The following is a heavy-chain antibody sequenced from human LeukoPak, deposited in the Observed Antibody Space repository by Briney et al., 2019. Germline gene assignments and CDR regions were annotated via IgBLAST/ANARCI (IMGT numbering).Heavy chain of an antibody. CDR3: AKVLTGSQDY. Sequence: GGSLRLSCAASGFTFSSYAMSWVRQAPGKGLEWLSTIGGGGENTYYADSVRGRFTVSRDNSKNTVYLQMKSLRAEDTAVYFCAKVLTGSQDYWGQGTLVTVSS. D-gene: IGHD7-27*01. V-gene: IGHV3-23*01. CDR1: GFTFSSYA. CDR2: IGGGGENT. J-gene: IGHJ4*02.